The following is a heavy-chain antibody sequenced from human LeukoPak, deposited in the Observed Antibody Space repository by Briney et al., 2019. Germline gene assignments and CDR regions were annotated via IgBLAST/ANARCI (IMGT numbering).Heavy chain of an antibody. Sequence: GGSLRLSCAASGFTFSSYAMTWVRQAPGKGLEWVSAVSTSGGGTYYADSVKGRFTISRDNSKNTLYLQMNSLRAEDTAVYYCAKDRAAPLPQGNFDYWGQGTLVTVSS. CDR1: GFTFSSYA. D-gene: IGHD6-13*01. J-gene: IGHJ4*02. CDR3: AKDRAAPLPQGNFDY. V-gene: IGHV3-23*01. CDR2: VSTSGGGT.